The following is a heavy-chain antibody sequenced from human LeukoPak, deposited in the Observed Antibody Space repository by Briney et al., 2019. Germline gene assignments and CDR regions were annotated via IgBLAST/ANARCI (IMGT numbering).Heavy chain of an antibody. D-gene: IGHD2/OR15-2a*01. Sequence: GGSLRLSCAASGFTFRNYAMSWVRQAPGKGLECVSYVTDSGTNTDYADSVKCRFTISRDNSKNTLYLQMNSLTAEDTAVYYCAKDDIIKNWWGQGTLVTVSS. CDR3: AKDDIIKNW. CDR1: GFTFRNYA. V-gene: IGHV3-23*01. J-gene: IGHJ4*02. CDR2: VTDSGTNT.